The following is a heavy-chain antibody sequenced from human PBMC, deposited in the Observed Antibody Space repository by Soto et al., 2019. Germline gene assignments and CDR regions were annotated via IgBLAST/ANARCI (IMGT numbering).Heavy chain of an antibody. J-gene: IGHJ6*02. CDR3: ASLRGIAAAGSDYYYYGMDV. CDR2: IYYSGST. CDR1: GGSISSSSYY. V-gene: IGHV4-39*01. Sequence: SETLSLTCTVSGGSISSSSYYWGWIRQPPGKGLEWIGSIYYSGSTYYNPSLKSRVTISVDTSKNQFSLKLSSVTAADTAVYYCASLRGIAAAGSDYYYYGMDVWGQGTTVT. D-gene: IGHD6-13*01.